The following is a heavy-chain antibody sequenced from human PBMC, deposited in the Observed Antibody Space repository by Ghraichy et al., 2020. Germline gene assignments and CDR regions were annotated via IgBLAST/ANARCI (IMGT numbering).Heavy chain of an antibody. J-gene: IGHJ2*01. CDR2: ISGSGGST. D-gene: IGHD1-26*01. Sequence: LSLTCAASGFTFSSYAMSWVRQAPGKGLEWVSAISGSGGSTYYADSVKGRFTISRDNSKNTLYLQMNSLRAEDTAVYYCAKGGVGATYWYFDLWGRGTLVTVSS. CDR3: AKGGVGATYWYFDL. V-gene: IGHV3-23*01. CDR1: GFTFSSYA.